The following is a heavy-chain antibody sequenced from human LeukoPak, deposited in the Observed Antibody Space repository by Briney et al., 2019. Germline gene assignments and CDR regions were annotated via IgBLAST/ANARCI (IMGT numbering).Heavy chain of an antibody. CDR2: IYNTGRT. CDR3: AGAGPYDYVWGSYNWFDP. Sequence: PSETLSLTCSVSGGSITNYYWSWIRQSPGKGLEWIGFIYNTGRTNYNPSLQSRVTMSIDTSKNQFSLKLSSVTAAATAVYYCAGAGPYDYVWGSYNWFDPWGQGTLVTVSS. CDR1: GGSITNYY. J-gene: IGHJ5*02. D-gene: IGHD3-16*01. V-gene: IGHV4-59*08.